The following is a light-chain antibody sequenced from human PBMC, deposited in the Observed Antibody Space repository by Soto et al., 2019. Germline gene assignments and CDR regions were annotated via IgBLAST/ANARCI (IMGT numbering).Light chain of an antibody. V-gene: IGKV1-39*01. J-gene: IGKJ5*01. CDR2: AAS. CDR3: QQSYSIPIT. CDR1: QSISSW. Sequence: DIHMTQSPSTLSASAGSGVTITFRASQSISSWLAWYQQKPGKAPKLLIYAASTLQSGVPSRFSGSGSRTDFTLTISSLQPEDFATYYCQQSYSIPITFGQGTRLE.